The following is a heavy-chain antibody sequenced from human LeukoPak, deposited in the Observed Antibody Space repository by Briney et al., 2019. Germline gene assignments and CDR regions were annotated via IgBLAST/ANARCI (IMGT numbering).Heavy chain of an antibody. CDR1: GYTFTSYY. Sequence: ASVKVSCKASGYTFTSYYMHWVRQAPGQGLEWMGIINPSGGSTSYAQKFQGRVTMTRDTSITTAYMELSSLRSEDTAVYYCARARDFWGFDIWGQGTMVTVSS. V-gene: IGHV1-46*01. CDR2: INPSGGST. D-gene: IGHD3-3*01. J-gene: IGHJ3*02. CDR3: ARARDFWGFDI.